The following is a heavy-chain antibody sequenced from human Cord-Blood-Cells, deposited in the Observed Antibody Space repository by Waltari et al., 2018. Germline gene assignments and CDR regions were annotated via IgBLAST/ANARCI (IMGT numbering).Heavy chain of an antibody. J-gene: IGHJ4*02. Sequence: QLQLQESGPGLVKPSETLSLTCTVSGGSISSSSYYWGWIRQPPGKGLGWIGSMYYSVSTYYNPSLKGRVTISVDTSKNQFSLKLSSVTTADAAVYYCARPPGASSWYYFDYWGQGTLVTVSS. CDR1: GGSISSSSYY. CDR2: MYYSVST. V-gene: IGHV4-39*01. D-gene: IGHD6-13*01. CDR3: ARPPGASSWYYFDY.